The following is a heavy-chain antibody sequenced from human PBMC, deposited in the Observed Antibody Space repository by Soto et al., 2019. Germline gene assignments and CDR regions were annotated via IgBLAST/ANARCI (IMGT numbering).Heavy chain of an antibody. CDR2: INPNSGGT. J-gene: IGHJ3*02. CDR3: AGGGVGAFPGDAFDI. CDR1: GYTFTGYY. D-gene: IGHD1-26*01. V-gene: IGHV1-2*04. Sequence: QVQLVQSGAEVKKPGASVKVSCKASGYTFTGYYMHWVRQAPGQGLEWMGWINPNSGGTNYAQKFQGWVTMTRDTSISTAYRELSRLRSDDTAVYYGAGGGVGAFPGDAFDIWGQGTMVTVSS.